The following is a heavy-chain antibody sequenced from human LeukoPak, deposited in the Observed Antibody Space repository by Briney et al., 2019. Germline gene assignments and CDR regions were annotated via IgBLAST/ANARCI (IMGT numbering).Heavy chain of an antibody. Sequence: ASVKVSCKASGYTFTSSDINWVRQATGQGLEWMGSMNPNSGNTGYAQKFQGRVTMTRNTSISTAYMELSSLRSEDTAVYYCARGRVRSPQLQFWGQGTLVTVSS. CDR3: ARGRVRSPQLQF. J-gene: IGHJ4*02. D-gene: IGHD2-2*01. V-gene: IGHV1-8*01. CDR1: GYTFTSSD. CDR2: MNPNSGNT.